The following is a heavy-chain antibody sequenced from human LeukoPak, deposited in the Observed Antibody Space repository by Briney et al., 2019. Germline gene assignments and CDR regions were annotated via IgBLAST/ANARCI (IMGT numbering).Heavy chain of an antibody. V-gene: IGHV3-30*02. Sequence: GGSLRLSCAASGFNFRNYGIHWVRQAPGKGLEWVTFIQYDGTKKYYADSVKGRFTISRDNSKNTLYLQMNSLRHEDTALYYCAKNILTMTMDYMDGWGKGTTVTVSS. J-gene: IGHJ6*03. CDR2: IQYDGTKK. D-gene: IGHD4/OR15-4a*01. CDR3: AKNILTMTMDYMDG. CDR1: GFNFRNYG.